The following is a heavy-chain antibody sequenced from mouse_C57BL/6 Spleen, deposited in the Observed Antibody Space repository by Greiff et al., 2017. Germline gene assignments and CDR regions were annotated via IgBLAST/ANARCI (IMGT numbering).Heavy chain of an antibody. CDR1: GYTFTSYW. J-gene: IGHJ1*03. V-gene: IGHV1-69*01. CDR2: IDPSDSYT. Sequence: QVQLQQPGAELVMPGASVKLSCKASGYTFTSYWMHWVKQRPGQGLEWIGEIDPSDSYTNYNQKFKGKSTVTVDKSSSTAYMQLSSLTSEDSAVYYCAVFYGSSYAWYFDVWGTGTTVTVSS. CDR3: AVFYGSSYAWYFDV. D-gene: IGHD1-1*01.